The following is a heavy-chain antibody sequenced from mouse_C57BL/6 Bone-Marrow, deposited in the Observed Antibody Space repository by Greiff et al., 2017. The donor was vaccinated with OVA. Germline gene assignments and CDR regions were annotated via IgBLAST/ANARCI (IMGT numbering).Heavy chain of an antibody. V-gene: IGHV5-6*01. CDR1: GFTFSSYG. CDR3: ARNISWFAY. CDR2: ISSGGSYT. Sequence: EVKLVESGGDLVKPGGSLKLSCAASGFTFSSYGMSWVRQTPDKRLEWVATISSGGSYTYYPDSVKGRFTISRDNAKNTLYLQMSSLKSEDTAMYYCARNISWFAYWGQGTLVTVSA. J-gene: IGHJ3*01.